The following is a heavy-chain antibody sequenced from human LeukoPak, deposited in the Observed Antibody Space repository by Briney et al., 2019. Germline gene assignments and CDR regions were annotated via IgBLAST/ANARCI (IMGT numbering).Heavy chain of an antibody. CDR2: ISSGSTYI. CDR1: GFTFSSYS. Sequence: GGSLRLSCAASGFTFSSYSMNWVRQAPGKGLEWVSSISSGSTYIYYADSVKGRFTISRDNAKNSLYLQMNSLRAGDSAVYYCARDGDTSVQQSLDYWGQGTLVTVSS. CDR3: ARDGDTSVQQSLDY. V-gene: IGHV3-21*01. D-gene: IGHD5/OR15-5a*01. J-gene: IGHJ4*02.